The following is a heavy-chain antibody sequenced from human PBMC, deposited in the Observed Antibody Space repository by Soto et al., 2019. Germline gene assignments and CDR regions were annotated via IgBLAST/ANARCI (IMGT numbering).Heavy chain of an antibody. J-gene: IGHJ3*02. Sequence: SETLSLTCTVSGGSISSSSYYWGWIRQPPGKGLEWIGSIYYSGSTYYNPSLKSRVTISVDTSKNQFSLKLSSVTAADTAVYYCARHRDGMIVEGGAFDIWGQGTMVTVSS. V-gene: IGHV4-39*01. CDR1: GGSISSSSYY. CDR2: IYYSGST. D-gene: IGHD3-22*01. CDR3: ARHRDGMIVEGGAFDI.